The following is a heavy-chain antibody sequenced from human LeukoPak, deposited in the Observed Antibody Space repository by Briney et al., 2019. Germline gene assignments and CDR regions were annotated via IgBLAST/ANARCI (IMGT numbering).Heavy chain of an antibody. CDR3: ARGPYYHGSGNTNLIDY. D-gene: IGHD3-10*01. CDR1: GYTFTSYD. Sequence: ASVKVSCKASGYTFTSYDINWVRQATGQGLEWMGWMNPNSGNTGYAQKFQGRVTMTRNTSISTAYMELSSLRSEDTAVYYCARGPYYHGSGNTNLIDYWGQGTLVTVSS. CDR2: MNPNSGNT. V-gene: IGHV1-8*01. J-gene: IGHJ4*02.